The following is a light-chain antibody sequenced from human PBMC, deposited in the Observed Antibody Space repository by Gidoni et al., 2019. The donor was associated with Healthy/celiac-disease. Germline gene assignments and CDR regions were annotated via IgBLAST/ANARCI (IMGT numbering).Light chain of an antibody. CDR2: DAS. J-gene: IGKJ1*01. V-gene: IGKV1-5*01. CDR1: QSSSSW. Sequence: DIQMTQSPSTLAASVGDSVTITSRASQSSSSWLAWYQQKQGKAPKLLINDASSLESGVPSMCSGSGSGTEFTLTISSLQPDDFATYYCQQYNSYWTFGQGTKVEIK. CDR3: QQYNSYWT.